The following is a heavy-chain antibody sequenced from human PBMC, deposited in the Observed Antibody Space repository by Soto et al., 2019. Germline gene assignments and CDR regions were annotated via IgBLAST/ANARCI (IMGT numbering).Heavy chain of an antibody. Sequence: QVQLQESGPGLVKPSGTLSLTCAVSGGSISSSNWWSWVRQPPGKGLGWIGEIYHSGSTNYNPSLKSRVTITVNKSKNQFSLKLSSVTAADTAVYYCAYAPSVATNGFDPWGQGTLVTVSS. CDR2: IYHSGST. D-gene: IGHD2-15*01. V-gene: IGHV4-4*02. CDR1: GGSISSSNW. CDR3: AYAPSVATNGFDP. J-gene: IGHJ5*02.